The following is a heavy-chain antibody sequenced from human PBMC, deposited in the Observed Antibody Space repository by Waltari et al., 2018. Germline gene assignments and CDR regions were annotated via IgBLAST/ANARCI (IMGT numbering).Heavy chain of an antibody. D-gene: IGHD6-6*01. J-gene: IGHJ6*02. Sequence: QVQLVQSGAEVKKPGASVKVSCKASGYTFTSYDINWVRQATGQGLEWMGWMNPNSGNTGYAQKFQGRVTMTRNTSISTAYMELSSLRSEDTAVDYWARGPEYSSSSHYYYGMDVWGQGTTVTVSS. CDR1: GYTFTSYD. V-gene: IGHV1-8*01. CDR3: ARGPEYSSSSHYYYGMDV. CDR2: MNPNSGNT.